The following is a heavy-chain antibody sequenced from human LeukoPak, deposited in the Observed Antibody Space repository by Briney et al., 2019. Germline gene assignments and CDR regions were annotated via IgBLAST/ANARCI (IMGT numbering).Heavy chain of an antibody. D-gene: IGHD5-24*01. CDR3: ARDGTRDGYNLGGYDAFDI. CDR1: GGSISSSSYY. V-gene: IGHV4-39*07. CDR2: IYYSGST. Sequence: SETLSLTCTVSGGSISSSSYYWGWIRQPPGKGLEWIGSIYYSGSTYYNPSLKSRVTISVDTSKNQFSLKLSSVTAADTAVYYCARDGTRDGYNLGGYDAFDIWGQGTMVTVSS. J-gene: IGHJ3*02.